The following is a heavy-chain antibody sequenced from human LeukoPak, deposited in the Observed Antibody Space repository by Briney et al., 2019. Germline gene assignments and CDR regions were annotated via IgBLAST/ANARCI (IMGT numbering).Heavy chain of an antibody. D-gene: IGHD2-8*01. V-gene: IGHV3-48*04. CDR1: GFTFSSYS. CDR3: ARVYLERLTAGYFDH. J-gene: IGHJ4*02. Sequence: GGSLRLSCAASGFTFSSYSMNWVRQAPGKGLEWVSYISNSGSTIYYADSVKGRFTISRDDAKNSLYLQMNSLRAEDTAAYYCARVYLERLTAGYFDHWGQGTWVTVSP. CDR2: ISNSGSTI.